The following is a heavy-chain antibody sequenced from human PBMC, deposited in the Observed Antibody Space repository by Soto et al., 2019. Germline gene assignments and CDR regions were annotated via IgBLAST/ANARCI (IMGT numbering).Heavy chain of an antibody. V-gene: IGHV2-5*02. CDR3: AHSLVRFGSGSYSPYYFAY. Sequence: QITLKESGPTLVKPTQTLTLTCTFSGFSLSTNGVGVGWIRQPPGKALEGLALIYWDDDKRYSPALNSTLTCTKDTSKNQEVLTMTNMDPVDTATYYCAHSLVRFGSGSYSPYYFAYWGQGTLVTVSS. CDR2: IYWDDDK. J-gene: IGHJ4*02. D-gene: IGHD3-10*01. CDR1: GFSLSTNGVG.